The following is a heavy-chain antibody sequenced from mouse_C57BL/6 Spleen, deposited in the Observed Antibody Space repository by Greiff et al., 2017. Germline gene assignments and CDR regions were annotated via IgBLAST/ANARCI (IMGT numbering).Heavy chain of an antibody. CDR3: AREGNGNYGWDY. V-gene: IGHV5-4*01. D-gene: IGHD2-1*01. Sequence: EVMLVESGGGLVKPGGSLKLSCAASGFTFSSYAMSWVRQTPEKRLEWVATISDGGSYTYYPDNVKGRFTISRDNAKNNLYLQMSHLKSEDTAMYYCAREGNGNYGWDYWGQGTTLTVSS. J-gene: IGHJ2*01. CDR2: ISDGGSYT. CDR1: GFTFSSYA.